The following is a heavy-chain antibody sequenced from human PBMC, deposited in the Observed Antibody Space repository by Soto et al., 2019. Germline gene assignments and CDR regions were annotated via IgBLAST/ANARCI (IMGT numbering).Heavy chain of an antibody. CDR2: IYYTGST. V-gene: IGHV4-59*01. CDR1: GGSIDSFY. J-gene: IGHJ4*02. D-gene: IGHD3-10*01. CDR3: ARVKYGSGSYLHTFDY. Sequence: SETLSLTCTVSGGSIDSFYWSWIRQSPGKGLEWIGYIYYTGSTVYNPSLKTRVTTSLDTSKTQFSLKLRSVTAADTAVYYCARVKYGSGSYLHTFDYWGQGALVTVSS.